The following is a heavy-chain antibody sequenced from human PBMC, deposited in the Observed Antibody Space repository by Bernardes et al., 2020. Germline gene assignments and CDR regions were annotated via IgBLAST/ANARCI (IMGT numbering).Heavy chain of an antibody. CDR2: IQQGGGEK. D-gene: IGHD3-10*01. V-gene: IGHV3-7*01. CDR3: ARALLINGWYFDL. Sequence: GGSLRLSCAASGFTFSNYWMSWVRQAPGKGLEWVANIQQGGGEKNYVGSVRGRFTISRDNAQKSVSLQMNSLRVEDTAVYYCARALLINGWYFDLWGRGSLVTVSS. CDR1: GFTFSNYW. J-gene: IGHJ2*01.